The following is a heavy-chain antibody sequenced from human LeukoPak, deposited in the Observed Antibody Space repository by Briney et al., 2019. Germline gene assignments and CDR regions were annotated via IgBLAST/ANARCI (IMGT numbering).Heavy chain of an antibody. Sequence: ASVKVSCKASGYSFTSHYMHWVRQAPGQGLEWMGWINPNSGGTNYAQKFQGRVTMTRDTSISTAYMELSRLRSDDTAVYYCARGGGKQQLPSDYWGQGTLVTVSS. J-gene: IGHJ4*02. D-gene: IGHD6-13*01. CDR1: GYSFTSHY. CDR3: ARGGGKQQLPSDY. V-gene: IGHV1-2*02. CDR2: INPNSGGT.